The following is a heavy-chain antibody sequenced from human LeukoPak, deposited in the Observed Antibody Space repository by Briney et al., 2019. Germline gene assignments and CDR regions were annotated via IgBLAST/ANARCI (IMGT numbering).Heavy chain of an antibody. D-gene: IGHD2-8*02. J-gene: IGHJ4*02. CDR3: TKAPLRSCSGAFCYPFDY. CDR1: GFTFSSYA. Sequence: PGGSLRLSCTASGFTFSSYAMSWVRQTPGKGLEWVAATVGGRPDTYHAESVKGRFTVSRDDPRDTLFLQMNRLSVDDTAIYYCTKAPLRSCSGAFCYPFDYWGQGTLVTVSS. CDR2: TVGGRPDT. V-gene: IGHV3-23*01.